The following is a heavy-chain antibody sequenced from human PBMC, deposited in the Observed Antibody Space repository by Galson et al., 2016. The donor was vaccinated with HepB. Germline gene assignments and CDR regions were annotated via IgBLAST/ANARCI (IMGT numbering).Heavy chain of an antibody. CDR3: ARDWRPTGSGDYYQGLDV. CDR1: GYTFTSYY. Sequence: SVKVSCKASGYTFTSYYVHWVRQAPGQGLEWMGIINPSGSSPSYAQQFQGRVTVTRDTSTSTVYMELSSLRSEDTAVYYCARDWRPTGSGDYYQGLDVWGQGTTVTVSS. D-gene: IGHD3-10*01. V-gene: IGHV1-46*01. J-gene: IGHJ6*02. CDR2: INPSGSSP.